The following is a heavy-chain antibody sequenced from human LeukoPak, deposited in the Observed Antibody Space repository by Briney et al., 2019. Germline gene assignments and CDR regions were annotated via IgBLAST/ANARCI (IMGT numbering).Heavy chain of an antibody. Sequence: ASVKVSCKASANTLGYYIHWVRQAPGQGLEWMGWINPNSGGTNYARKFQGRVTMTRDTSISTAFMELSRLRSDDTAVYYCARDLSITMVRAPFYLGPGTPVTVSS. V-gene: IGHV1-2*02. CDR1: ANTLGYY. J-gene: IGHJ4*02. D-gene: IGHD3-10*01. CDR3: ARDLSITMVRAPFY. CDR2: INPNSGGT.